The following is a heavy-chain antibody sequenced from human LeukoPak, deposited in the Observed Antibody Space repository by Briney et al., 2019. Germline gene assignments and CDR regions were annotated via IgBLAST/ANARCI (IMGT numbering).Heavy chain of an antibody. CDR1: GFTFSGYA. Sequence: GGSLRLSCAGSGFTFSGYAMSWVRQAPGKGLEWVSAISGSGSDTFYADSVKGRFTISRDNSKNTLSVQMNSLRAEDMAVYYCAKALTGWGAYDYWGQGALVTVSS. D-gene: IGHD3-9*01. CDR3: AKALTGWGAYDY. J-gene: IGHJ4*02. V-gene: IGHV3-23*01. CDR2: ISGSGSDT.